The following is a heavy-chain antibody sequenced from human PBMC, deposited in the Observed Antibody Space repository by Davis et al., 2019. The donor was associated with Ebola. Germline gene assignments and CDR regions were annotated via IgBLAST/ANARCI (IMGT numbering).Heavy chain of an antibody. V-gene: IGHV3-7*03. J-gene: IGHJ4*02. CDR1: GFTFSSYW. CDR3: ARSAFGGVIVPFDY. Sequence: PGGSLRLSCAASGFTFSSYWMSWVRQAPGKGLEWVANIKQDGSEKYYVDSVKGRFTISRDNAKNSLYLQMNSLRAEDTAVYYCARSAFGGVIVPFDYWGQGTLVTVSS. CDR2: IKQDGSEK. D-gene: IGHD3-16*02.